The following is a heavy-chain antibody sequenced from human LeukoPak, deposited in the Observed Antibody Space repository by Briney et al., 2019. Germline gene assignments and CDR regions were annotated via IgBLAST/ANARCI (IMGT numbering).Heavy chain of an antibody. V-gene: IGHV3-30*04. CDR3: ARGIPEFGELLGDLDY. J-gene: IGHJ4*02. Sequence: GGSLRLSCAASGFTFISYAMHWVRQAPGKGLEGVGVISYDGSNKYYADSVKGRFTISRDNSKNTLYLQMNSLRVEDTAVYYCARGIPEFGELLGDLDYWGQGTLVTVSS. D-gene: IGHD3-10*01. CDR1: GFTFISYA. CDR2: ISYDGSNK.